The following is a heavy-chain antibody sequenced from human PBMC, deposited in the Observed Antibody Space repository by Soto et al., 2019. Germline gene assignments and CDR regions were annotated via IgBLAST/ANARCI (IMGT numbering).Heavy chain of an antibody. CDR1: GGSISSSSYY. CDR3: ARHEQQLAKVFDY. V-gene: IGHV4-39*01. J-gene: IGHJ4*02. D-gene: IGHD6-13*01. Sequence: SETLSLTCTVSGGSISSSSYYWGWIRQPPGKGLEWIGSIYYSGSTYYNPSLKSRATISVDTSKNQFSLKLSSVTAADTAVYYCARHEQQLAKVFDYWGQGTLVTVSS. CDR2: IYYSGST.